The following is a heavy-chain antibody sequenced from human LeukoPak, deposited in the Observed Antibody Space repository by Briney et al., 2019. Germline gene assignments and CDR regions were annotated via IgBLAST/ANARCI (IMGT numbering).Heavy chain of an antibody. J-gene: IGHJ5*01. V-gene: IGHV1-18*01. CDR1: GYTFTSYG. CDR3: ARDIRYDSSGSYYYWFDS. D-gene: IGHD3-22*01. CDR2: ISGYNGNK. Sequence: GASVKVSCKASGYTFTSYGISWVRQAPGQGLEWMGWISGYNGNKKYVQKLQGRVTMTTDTSTSTAYMELRSLRSDDTAVYYCARDIRYDSSGSYYYWFDSWGQGTLVTVSS.